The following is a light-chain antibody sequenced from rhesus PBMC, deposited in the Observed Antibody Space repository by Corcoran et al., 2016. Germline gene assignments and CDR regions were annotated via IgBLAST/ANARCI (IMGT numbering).Light chain of an antibody. Sequence: DIQMTQSPSSLSASVGDRVTVTCRAIQGINTELSWYQQKPGKAPPLLLYAASSLQTGVSSRFSGSGPGTNYTLTISSLQPEDFATDYCLQDYTAPLTFGGGTKVEIK. CDR2: AAS. CDR1: QGINTE. V-gene: IGKV1-94*01. J-gene: IGKJ4*01. CDR3: LQDYTAPLT.